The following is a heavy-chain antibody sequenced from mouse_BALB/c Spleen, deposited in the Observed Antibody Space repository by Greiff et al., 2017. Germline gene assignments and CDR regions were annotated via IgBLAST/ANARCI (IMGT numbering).Heavy chain of an antibody. D-gene: IGHD2-1*01. V-gene: IGHV1S81*02. J-gene: IGHJ2*01. CDR1: GYTFTSYW. CDR2: INPSNGRT. Sequence: VQLQQPGAELVKPGASVKLSCKASGYTFTSYWMHWVKQRPGQGLEWIGEINPSNGRTNYNEKFKSKATLTVDKSSSTAYMQLSSLTSEDSAVYYCAREGNYYFDYWGQGTTLTVSS. CDR3: AREGNYYFDY.